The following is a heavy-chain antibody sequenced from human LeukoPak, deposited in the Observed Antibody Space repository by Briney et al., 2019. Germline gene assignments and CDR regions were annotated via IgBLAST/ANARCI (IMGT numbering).Heavy chain of an antibody. V-gene: IGHV3-7*01. J-gene: IGHJ4*02. Sequence: GGSLRLSCAASGFTFSSYWMSWVRQAPGKGLEWVANIKQDGSEKYYVDSVKGRFTISRDNAKNSLYLQMNSLRAEDTAVYYCARDYCSGGSCYPRLDYWGQGTLVTVSS. CDR1: GFTFSSYW. D-gene: IGHD2-15*01. CDR2: IKQDGSEK. CDR3: ARDYCSGGSCYPRLDY.